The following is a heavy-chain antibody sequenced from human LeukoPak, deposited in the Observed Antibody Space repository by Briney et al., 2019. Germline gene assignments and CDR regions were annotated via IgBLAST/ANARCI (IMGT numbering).Heavy chain of an antibody. V-gene: IGHV3-49*03. CDR1: GFTFGDYA. D-gene: IGHD1-1*01. J-gene: IGHJ4*02. CDR3: TRDRGAYNLYDY. CDR2: IRSKAYGETA. Sequence: GGSLRLSCTASGFTFGDYAMSWIRQAPGKGLEWVGFIRSKAYGETADYAASVKGRFTISRDDSKAIAYLQMNSLKTEDTAVYHCTRDRGAYNLYDYWGQGTLVTVYS.